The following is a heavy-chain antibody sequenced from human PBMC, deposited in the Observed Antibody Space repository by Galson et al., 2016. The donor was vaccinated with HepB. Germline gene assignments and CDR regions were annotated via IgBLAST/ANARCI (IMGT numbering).Heavy chain of an antibody. D-gene: IGHD1-1*01. Sequence: SETLSLTCTVSGGSVTSGRDYWGWIRQPPGKGLEWIGSIYYTGSTYHNPSLKSRITMSVDTSNNHFSLRLGSVTAADTAVYYCAKGFWNGFFDRFDLWGQGTLVTVSS. CDR2: IYYTGST. CDR3: AKGFWNGFFDRFDL. V-gene: IGHV4-39*02. J-gene: IGHJ4*02. CDR1: GGSVTSGRDY.